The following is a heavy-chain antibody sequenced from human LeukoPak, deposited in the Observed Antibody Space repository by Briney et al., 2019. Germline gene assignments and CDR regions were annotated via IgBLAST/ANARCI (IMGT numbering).Heavy chain of an antibody. J-gene: IGHJ6*02. V-gene: IGHV4-61*05. Sequence: SETLSLTCTVSGGSISSSSYYWGWIRQPPGKGLEWIGYIYYSGSTNYNPSLKSRVTISVDTSKNQFSLKLSSVTAADTAVYYCARRLDSSGWYGYYGMDVWGQGTTVTVSS. CDR3: ARRLDSSGWYGYYGMDV. CDR1: GGSISSSSYY. D-gene: IGHD6-19*01. CDR2: IYYSGST.